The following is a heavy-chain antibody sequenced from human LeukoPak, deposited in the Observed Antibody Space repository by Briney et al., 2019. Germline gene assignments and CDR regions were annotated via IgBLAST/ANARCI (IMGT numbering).Heavy chain of an antibody. D-gene: IGHD6-13*01. CDR3: ARHSVTPGTEYAFDI. CDR1: GGSISSYY. V-gene: IGHV4-59*08. Sequence: SETLSLTCTVSGGSISSYYWSWIRQPPEKGLEWIGYIYYSGSTNYNPSLKSRVTTSVDTSKNQFSLKLSSVTAADTAVYYCARHSVTPGTEYAFDIWGQGTMVTASS. CDR2: IYYSGST. J-gene: IGHJ3*02.